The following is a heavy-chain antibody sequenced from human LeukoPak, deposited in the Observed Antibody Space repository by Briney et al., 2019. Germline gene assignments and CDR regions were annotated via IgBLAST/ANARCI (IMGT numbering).Heavy chain of an antibody. CDR1: GFTFSSYS. D-gene: IGHD6-13*01. Sequence: GGSLRLSCAASGFTFSSYSMNWVRQAPGKGLEWVSSISSSSSYIYYADSVKGRFTISRDNAKNSLYLQMNSLRAEDTAVYYCARDDEQNLGIAASWGQGTLVTVSS. J-gene: IGHJ5*02. CDR2: ISSSSSYI. CDR3: ARDDEQNLGIAAS. V-gene: IGHV3-21*01.